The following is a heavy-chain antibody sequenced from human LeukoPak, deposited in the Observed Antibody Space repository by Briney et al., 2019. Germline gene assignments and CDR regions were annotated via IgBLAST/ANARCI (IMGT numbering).Heavy chain of an antibody. Sequence: GGSLRLSCVASGFNYNTYWMSWVRQAPGKGLEWVANIKQDGSEKNYVDSVKGRFTISRDNAKNSLYLQMNSLRAEDTAIYYCTRDYRGTFDYLGQGALVTVSS. V-gene: IGHV3-7*03. D-gene: IGHD1-26*01. CDR1: GFNYNTYW. J-gene: IGHJ4*02. CDR3: TRDYRGTFDY. CDR2: IKQDGSEK.